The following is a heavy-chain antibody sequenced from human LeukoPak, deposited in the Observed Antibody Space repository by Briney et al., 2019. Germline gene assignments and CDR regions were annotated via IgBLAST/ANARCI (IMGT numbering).Heavy chain of an antibody. Sequence: ASVKVSCKASGGTFSSYAISWVRQATGQGLEWMGWMNPHTANTGYAQKFQGRVTITWNTSISTVYMELSSLRSEDTAVYYCARWSYGSGSYYKDWGQGTLVTVSS. D-gene: IGHD3-10*01. CDR3: ARWSYGSGSYYKD. J-gene: IGHJ4*02. CDR2: MNPHTANT. CDR1: GGTFSSYA. V-gene: IGHV1-8*03.